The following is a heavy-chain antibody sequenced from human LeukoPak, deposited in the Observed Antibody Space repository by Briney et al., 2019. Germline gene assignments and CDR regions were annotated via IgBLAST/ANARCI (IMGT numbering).Heavy chain of an antibody. J-gene: IGHJ5*02. V-gene: IGHV3-66*01. D-gene: IGHD6-13*01. CDR2: IYTGGST. CDR1: GFTVSSNY. Sequence: GGSLRLSCAASGFTVSSNYMSWVRQAPGKGLEWVSVIYTGGSTYYADSVKGRFTISRDNSKNTPYLQMNSLRVEDTAVYYCARDFIAAAGFNWFDPRGQGTLVTVSS. CDR3: ARDFIAAAGFNWFDP.